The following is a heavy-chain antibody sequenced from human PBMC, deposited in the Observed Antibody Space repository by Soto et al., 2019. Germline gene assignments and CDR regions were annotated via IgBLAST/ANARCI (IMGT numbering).Heavy chain of an antibody. V-gene: IGHV3-74*01. Sequence: VPLVESGGGSVQPGGSLRLSCVASGITFSGFWMHWVRQVPGKGLVWVARVDSAGSGTSYADSVKGRFTISRDNAKNTLSLQMDSLRVADTAVYYCATVFEHWGQGIAVTVSS. J-gene: IGHJ4*02. CDR2: VDSAGSGT. CDR3: ATVFEH. CDR1: GITFSGFW.